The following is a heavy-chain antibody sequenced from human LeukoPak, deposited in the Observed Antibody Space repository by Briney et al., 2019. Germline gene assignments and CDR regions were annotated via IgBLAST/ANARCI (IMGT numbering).Heavy chain of an antibody. J-gene: IGHJ4*02. Sequence: PSETLSLTCTVSGGSINSYYWNWIRQPARKGLEWIGHIQTSGSTKYNPSLKSRVTMSIDTSKNQFSLNLYSVTAADTAVYYCATNYTAVSAFDSWGQGTLVTVSS. D-gene: IGHD6-19*01. V-gene: IGHV4-4*07. CDR1: GGSINSYY. CDR3: ATNYTAVSAFDS. CDR2: IQTSGST.